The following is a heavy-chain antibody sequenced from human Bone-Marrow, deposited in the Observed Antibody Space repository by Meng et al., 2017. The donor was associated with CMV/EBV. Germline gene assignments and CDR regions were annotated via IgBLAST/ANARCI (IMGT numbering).Heavy chain of an antibody. D-gene: IGHD4/OR15-4a*01. V-gene: IGHV1-69*05. J-gene: IGHJ3*02. CDR3: ADYGGDYGAFDI. CDR1: GGTFSSYA. CDR2: IIPIFGTA. Sequence: SVKVSCKASGGTFSSYAISRVRQAPGQGLEWMGGIIPIFGTANYAQKFQGRVTITTDESTSTAYMVLSSLRSEDTAVDYCADYGGDYGAFDIWGQGTMVTVSS.